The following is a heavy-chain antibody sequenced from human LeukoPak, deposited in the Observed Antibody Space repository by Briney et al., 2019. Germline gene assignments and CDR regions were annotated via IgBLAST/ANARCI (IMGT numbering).Heavy chain of an antibody. Sequence: GGSLRLSCAASGFTLSSNYMSWVRQAPGKGLEWVSVIYSGGSTYYADSVKGRFTISRDNSKNTLYLQMNSLRAEDTAVYYCARETYYDSSGMYYFDYWGQGTLVTVSS. D-gene: IGHD3-22*01. CDR2: IYSGGST. J-gene: IGHJ4*02. CDR1: GFTLSSNY. CDR3: ARETYYDSSGMYYFDY. V-gene: IGHV3-53*01.